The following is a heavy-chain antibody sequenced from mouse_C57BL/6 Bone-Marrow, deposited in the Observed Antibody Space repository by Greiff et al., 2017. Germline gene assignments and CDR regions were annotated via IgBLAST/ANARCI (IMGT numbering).Heavy chain of an antibody. V-gene: IGHV1-55*01. J-gene: IGHJ4*01. CDR3: ARWLLRRDYYAIGY. CDR2: IYPGSGST. CDR1: GYTFTSYW. D-gene: IGHD2-3*01. Sequence: QVQLQQPGAELVKPGASVKMSCKASGYTFTSYWITWVKQRPGQGLEWIGDIYPGSGSTNYNEKFKSKATLTVDPSSSTAYMQLSSLTSEDSAVYYCARWLLRRDYYAIGYWGQGTSVTVSS.